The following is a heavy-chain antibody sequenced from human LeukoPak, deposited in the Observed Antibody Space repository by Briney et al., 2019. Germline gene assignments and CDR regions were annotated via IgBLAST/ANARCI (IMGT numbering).Heavy chain of an antibody. D-gene: IGHD3-3*01. Sequence: GASVKVSCKASGYTFTSYGISWVRQAPGQGLEWMGWISAYNGNTNYAQKLQSRVTMTTDTSTSTAYMELRSLRSDDTAVYYCARATPGGYDFWSGYLGAYYYYMDVWGKGTTVTVSS. CDR1: GYTFTSYG. CDR3: ARATPGGYDFWSGYLGAYYYYMDV. CDR2: ISAYNGNT. J-gene: IGHJ6*03. V-gene: IGHV1-18*01.